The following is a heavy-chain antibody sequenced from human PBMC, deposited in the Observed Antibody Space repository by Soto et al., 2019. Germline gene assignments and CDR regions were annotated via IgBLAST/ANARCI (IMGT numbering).Heavy chain of an antibody. CDR3: ARDTESNRYND. Sequence: QVQVLQSGPEVKRLGASVKVSCKTSGYTFSTSGISWVRQAPGQGLEWVGWIRPDNGNTKSAQRLQGRVTVTTDTSASTDNMELRSLTSDVTAMYYCARDTESNRYNDWGQGTMVTVSS. CDR1: GYTFSTSG. V-gene: IGHV1-18*01. J-gene: IGHJ1*01. D-gene: IGHD1-20*01. CDR2: IRPDNGNT.